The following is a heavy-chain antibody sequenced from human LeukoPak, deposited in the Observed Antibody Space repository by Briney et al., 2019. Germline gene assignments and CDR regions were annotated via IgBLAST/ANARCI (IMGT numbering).Heavy chain of an antibody. J-gene: IGHJ4*02. CDR2: IIPIFGTA. CDR1: GGTFSSYA. D-gene: IGHD3-22*01. V-gene: IGHV1-69*05. CDR3: ARDVRSWYDSSGYYLGY. Sequence: ASVKVSCKASGGTFSSYAISWVRQAPGQGLEWMGRIIPIFGTANYAQKFQGRVTITTDESTSTAYMELSSLRSEDTAVYYCARDVRSWYDSSGYYLGYWGQGTLVTVSS.